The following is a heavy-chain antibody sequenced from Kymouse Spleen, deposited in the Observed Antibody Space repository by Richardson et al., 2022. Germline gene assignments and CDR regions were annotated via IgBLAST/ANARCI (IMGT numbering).Heavy chain of an antibody. CDR3: ATQKGYCSSTSCPFLDV. CDR2: FDPEDGET. Sequence: QVQLVQSGAEVKKPGASVKVSCKVSGYTLTELSMHWVRQAPGKGLEWMGGFDPEDGETIYAQKFQGRVTMTEDTSTDTAYMDLSSLRSEDTAVYYCATQKGYCSSTSCPFLDVWGQGTTVTVSS. D-gene: IGHD2-2*02. J-gene: IGHJ6*02. V-gene: IGHV1-24*d01. CDR1: GYTLTELS.